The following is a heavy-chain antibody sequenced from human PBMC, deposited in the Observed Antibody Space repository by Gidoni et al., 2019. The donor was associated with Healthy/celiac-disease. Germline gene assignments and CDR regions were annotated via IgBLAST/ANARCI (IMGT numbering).Heavy chain of an antibody. J-gene: IGHJ4*02. V-gene: IGHV4-39*01. CDR1: GCSISSSSYY. D-gene: IGHD1-26*01. CDR3: ARQQSWVPELLRAVWLAFPVTYYFDY. Sequence: QLQLQESGPGLVKPSETLSLTCTVSGCSISSSSYYWGWLPPPPGKGLEWIGSIYYSGSTYYNPSLKSRVTISVDTSKNQFSLKLSSVTAADTAVYYCARQQSWVPELLRAVWLAFPVTYYFDYWGQGTLVTVSS. CDR2: IYYSGST.